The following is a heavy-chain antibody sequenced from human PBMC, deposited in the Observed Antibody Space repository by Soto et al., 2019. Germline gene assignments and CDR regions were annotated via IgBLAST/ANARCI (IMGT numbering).Heavy chain of an antibody. J-gene: IGHJ6*02. Sequence: QVQLVESGGGVVQPGRSLRLSCAASGFTFSSYGMHWVRQAPGKGLEWVAVISYDGSNKYYADSVKGRFTISRDNSKNXLXXQMNSLRAEDTAVYYCAKDFRMVRGVIITPYGMDVWGQGTTVTVSS. CDR3: AKDFRMVRGVIITPYGMDV. CDR2: ISYDGSNK. CDR1: GFTFSSYG. V-gene: IGHV3-30*18. D-gene: IGHD3-10*01.